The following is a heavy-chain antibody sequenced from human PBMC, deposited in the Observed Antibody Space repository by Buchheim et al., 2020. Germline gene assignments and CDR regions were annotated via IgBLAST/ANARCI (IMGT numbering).Heavy chain of an antibody. V-gene: IGHV3-74*03. CDR2: INGDGSST. Sequence: EVQLVESGGGLVQPGGSLRLSCAVSEFPFSVYWLHWVRQAPGKGLVWVSRINGDGSSTTYADSVKGRFTISRDSAKNTLYLEMNSLRVEDTAVYYCASTTYSDYRYYYYGMDVWGQGTT. CDR1: EFPFSVYW. CDR3: ASTTYSDYRYYYYGMDV. D-gene: IGHD5-12*01. J-gene: IGHJ6*01.